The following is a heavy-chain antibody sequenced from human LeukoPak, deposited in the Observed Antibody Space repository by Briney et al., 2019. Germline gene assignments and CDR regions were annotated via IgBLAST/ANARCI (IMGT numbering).Heavy chain of an antibody. Sequence: GGSLRLAWAVYGFTFSDYYMSWIRQAPGKGLEWVSYISSSGSTIYYADSVKGRFTISRDNAKNSLYLQMNSLRAEDTAVYYCACEYYYGSGRPLGYWGQGNLVTVSS. J-gene: IGHJ4*02. CDR1: GFTFSDYY. CDR2: ISSSGSTI. D-gene: IGHD3-10*01. CDR3: ACEYYYGSGRPLGY. V-gene: IGHV3-11*01.